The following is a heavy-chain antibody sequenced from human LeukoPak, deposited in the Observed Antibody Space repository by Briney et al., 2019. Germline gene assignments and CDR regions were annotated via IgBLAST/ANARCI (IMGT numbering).Heavy chain of an antibody. D-gene: IGHD3-22*01. CDR2: IYSGGST. V-gene: IGHV3-53*01. CDR3: AKGRYYYDSSGYTY. CDR1: GFTVSSNY. Sequence: PGGSLRLSCAASGFTVSSNYMSWVRQAPGKGLEWVSVIYSGGSTYYADSVKGRFTISRDNSKNTLYLQMNSLRAEDTAVYYCAKGRYYYDSSGYTYWGRGTLVTVSS. J-gene: IGHJ4*02.